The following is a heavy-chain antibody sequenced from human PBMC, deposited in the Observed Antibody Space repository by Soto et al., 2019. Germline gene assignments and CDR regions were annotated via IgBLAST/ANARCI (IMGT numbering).Heavy chain of an antibody. CDR1: GGSFSGYY. CDR3: ARVLDKHSSSWYVNY. Sequence: SETLSLTCAVYGGSFSGYYWSWIRQPPGKGLEWIGEINHSGSTNYNPSLKSRVTISVDTSKNQFSLKLGSVTAADTAVYYCARVLDKHSSSWYVNYWGQGTLVTVSS. CDR2: INHSGST. J-gene: IGHJ4*02. D-gene: IGHD6-13*01. V-gene: IGHV4-34*01.